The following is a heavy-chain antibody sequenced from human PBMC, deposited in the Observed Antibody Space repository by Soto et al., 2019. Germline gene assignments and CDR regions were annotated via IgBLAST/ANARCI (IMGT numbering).Heavy chain of an antibody. D-gene: IGHD3-3*01. J-gene: IGHJ5*02. V-gene: IGHV4-30-4*01. Sequence: PSETLSLTCTVSGGSISSGDYSWSWVRQSPGKGLEWIGHIYNSGITYYNPSLKSRVVISIDTSRNQFSLRLNSLTAADRAVYFCARVVTVFGLVSRYWFDLWGQGTVVTVSS. CDR3: ARVVTVFGLVSRYWFDL. CDR1: GGSISSGDYS. CDR2: IYNSGIT.